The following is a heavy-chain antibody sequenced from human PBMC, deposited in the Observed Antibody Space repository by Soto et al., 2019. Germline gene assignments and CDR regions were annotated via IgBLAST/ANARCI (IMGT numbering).Heavy chain of an antibody. CDR3: AKDRGYGDYDFAFDI. CDR2: ISGTGGTT. V-gene: IGHV3-23*01. D-gene: IGHD4-17*01. CDR1: GFTFSSYA. J-gene: IGHJ3*02. Sequence: PGGSLRLSCAASGFTFSSYAMSWVRQAPGKGLEWVSAISGTGGTTYYADSVEGRFTISRDNSRNTLHLQMNSLRAEDTAIYYCAKDRGYGDYDFAFDIWGQGTMVTVSS.